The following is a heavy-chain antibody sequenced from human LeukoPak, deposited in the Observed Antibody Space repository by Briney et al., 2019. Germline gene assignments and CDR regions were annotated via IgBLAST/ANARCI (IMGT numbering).Heavy chain of an antibody. J-gene: IGHJ4*02. D-gene: IGHD5-18*01. CDR1: GYIFTSYW. Sequence: GESLKISCTGSGYIFTSYWIGWVRQMPGKGLEWMGIIYPGDSDTRYSPSFQGQVTISADKSISTAHLQWSRLKASDTAMYYCARLASAGYSYGLDYWGQGTLVTVSS. CDR2: IYPGDSDT. CDR3: ARLASAGYSYGLDY. V-gene: IGHV5-51*01.